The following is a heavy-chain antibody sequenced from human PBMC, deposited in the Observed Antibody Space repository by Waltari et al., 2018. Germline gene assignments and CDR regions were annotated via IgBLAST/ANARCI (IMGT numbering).Heavy chain of an antibody. CDR1: GYTFTGYY. Sequence: QVQLVQSGAEVKKPGASVKVSCKASGYTFTGYYMHWVRQAPGQGLEWMGWINPNSGGTNIARKFQGRVTMTRDTSISTAYMELSRLRSDDTAVYYCARDSGGRIVVVVAATVDYWGQGTLVTVSS. CDR2: INPNSGGT. D-gene: IGHD2-15*01. J-gene: IGHJ4*02. CDR3: ARDSGGRIVVVVAATVDY. V-gene: IGHV1-2*02.